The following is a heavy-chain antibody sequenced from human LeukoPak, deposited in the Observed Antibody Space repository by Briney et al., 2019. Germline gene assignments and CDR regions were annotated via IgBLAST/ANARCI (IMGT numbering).Heavy chain of an antibody. V-gene: IGHV1-2*06. D-gene: IGHD3-16*02. CDR2: INPNSGGT. CDR1: GYTFTGYY. J-gene: IGHJ4*02. CDR3: ARGLRLGELSLYLLDY. Sequence: ASVEVSCKASGYTFTGYYMHWVRQAPGQGLEWMGRINPNSGGTNYAQKFQGRVTMTRDTSISTAYMELSRLRSDNTAVYYCARGLRLGELSLYLLDYWGQGTLVTVSS.